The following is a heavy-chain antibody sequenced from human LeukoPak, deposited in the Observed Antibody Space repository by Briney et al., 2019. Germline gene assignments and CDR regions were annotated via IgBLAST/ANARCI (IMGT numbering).Heavy chain of an antibody. CDR2: IYHSGST. CDR3: ARQLVGDAFDI. V-gene: IGHV4-61*02. J-gene: IGHJ3*02. D-gene: IGHD2-15*01. Sequence: SEALSLTCTVSGGSISSGSYYWSWIRQPAGKGLEWIGRIYHSGSTYYNPSLKSRVTISVDTSKNQFSLKLSSVTAADTAVYYCARQLVGDAFDIWGQGTMVTVSS. CDR1: GGSISSGSYY.